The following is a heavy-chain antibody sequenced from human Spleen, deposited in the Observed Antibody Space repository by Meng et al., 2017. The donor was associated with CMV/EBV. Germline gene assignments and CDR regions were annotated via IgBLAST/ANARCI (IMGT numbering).Heavy chain of an antibody. Sequence: GESLNISCAASGFTFGDYWVHWVRQVPGKGLVWVSHINNGGSDTTYVDSVKGRVTISRDNAKNTVSLQMNGLRAEDTAVYYWARSVGGFDYWGQGTRVTVSS. D-gene: IGHD3-16*01. V-gene: IGHV3-74*01. J-gene: IGHJ4*02. CDR1: GFTFGDYW. CDR3: ARSVGGFDY. CDR2: INNGGSDT.